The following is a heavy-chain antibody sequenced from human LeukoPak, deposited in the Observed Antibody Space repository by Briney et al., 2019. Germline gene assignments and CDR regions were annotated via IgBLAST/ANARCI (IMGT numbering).Heavy chain of an antibody. Sequence: GGSLRLSCAASGFTFSSYGMHWVRQAPGKGLEWVAVISYDGSNKYYADSVKGRFTISRDNSKNTLYLQMDSLRAEDTAVYYCAKYDSSGYYYGAAFDYWGQGTLVTVSS. CDR3: AKYDSSGYYYGAAFDY. CDR1: GFTFSSYG. J-gene: IGHJ4*02. V-gene: IGHV3-30*18. CDR2: ISYDGSNK. D-gene: IGHD3-22*01.